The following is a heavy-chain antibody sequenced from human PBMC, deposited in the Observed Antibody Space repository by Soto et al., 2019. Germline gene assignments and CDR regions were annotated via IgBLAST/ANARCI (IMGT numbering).Heavy chain of an antibody. CDR3: ARGNPITMIVVVAPDFDY. D-gene: IGHD3-22*01. Sequence: EVQLVESGGGLVQPGGSLRLSCAASGFTFSSYSMNWVRQAPGKGLEWVSYISSSSSTINYADSVKGRFTISRDNAKNSLYLQMNSLRDEDTAVYYCARGNPITMIVVVAPDFDYWGQGTLVTVSS. CDR2: ISSSSSTI. CDR1: GFTFSSYS. J-gene: IGHJ4*02. V-gene: IGHV3-48*02.